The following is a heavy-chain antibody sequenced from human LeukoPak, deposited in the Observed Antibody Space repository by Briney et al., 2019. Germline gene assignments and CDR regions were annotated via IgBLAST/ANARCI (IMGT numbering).Heavy chain of an antibody. V-gene: IGHV3-7*01. D-gene: IGHD5-24*01. CDR2: IKQDGSEK. CDR3: ARDGDGYKSIPFDY. J-gene: IGHJ4*02. Sequence: GGSLRLSCAASGSTFSNYWMSWVRQPPGKGLEWVANIKQDGSEKYYVDSVKGRFTISRDNAKNSLYLQVNNLSIEDTAVYYCARDGDGYKSIPFDYWGQGALVTVSS. CDR1: GSTFSNYW.